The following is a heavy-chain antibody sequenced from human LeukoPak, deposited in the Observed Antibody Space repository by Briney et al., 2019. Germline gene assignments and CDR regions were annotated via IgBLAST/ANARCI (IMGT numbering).Heavy chain of an antibody. CDR2: IYTSGST. J-gene: IGHJ4*02. Sequence: MTSETLSLTCTVSGGSIRTYYWSWIRQPPGKGLEWIGYIYTSGSTNYNPSLKSRVTMSLDTSENQFSLKLSSVTAADTAVYYCARGDFCRYYFDYWGQGTLVTVSS. D-gene: IGHD2/OR15-2a*01. CDR1: GGSIRTYY. CDR3: ARGDFCRYYFDY. V-gene: IGHV4-4*09.